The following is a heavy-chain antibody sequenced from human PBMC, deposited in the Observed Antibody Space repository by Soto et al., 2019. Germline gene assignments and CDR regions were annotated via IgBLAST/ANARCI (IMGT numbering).Heavy chain of an antibody. J-gene: IGHJ4*02. D-gene: IGHD3-22*01. V-gene: IGHV3-21*01. Sequence: PGGSLRLSCAASGFTFSSYSMNWVRQAPGKGLEWVSSISSSSSYIYYADSVKGRFTISRDNAKNSLYLQMNSLRAEDTAVYYCARESDSSGYYVILDYWGQGTLVTVSS. CDR3: ARESDSSGYYVILDY. CDR2: ISSSSSYI. CDR1: GFTFSSYS.